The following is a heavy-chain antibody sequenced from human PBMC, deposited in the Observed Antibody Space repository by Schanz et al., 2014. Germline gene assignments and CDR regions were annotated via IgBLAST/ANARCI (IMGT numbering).Heavy chain of an antibody. Sequence: EVQLVESGGGLVKPGGSLRLSCTASGFSFDSYNMNWVRQSPGKGLEWVAFLSFDSRHIYYADSVKGRFTISRDNPKFSLHLQMNTLRADDTAVYYCARDGVAATTDFEYWGQGALVTVSS. J-gene: IGHJ4*02. CDR3: ARDGVAATTDFEY. D-gene: IGHD1-1*01. CDR1: GFSFDSYN. CDR2: LSFDSRHI. V-gene: IGHV3-21*06.